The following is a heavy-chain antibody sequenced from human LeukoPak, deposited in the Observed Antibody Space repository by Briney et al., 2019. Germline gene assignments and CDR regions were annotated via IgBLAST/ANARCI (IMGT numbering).Heavy chain of an antibody. V-gene: IGHV3-23*01. CDR3: AKGKGRFLEWSDLYFDY. Sequence: PGGSLRLSFAASGFTFSSYAMSWVRQAPGKGLEWVSAISGSGGSTYYADSVKGRFTISRDNSKNTLYLQMNSLRAEDTAVYYCAKGKGRFLEWSDLYFDYWGQGTLVTVSS. CDR1: GFTFSSYA. D-gene: IGHD3-3*01. CDR2: ISGSGGST. J-gene: IGHJ4*02.